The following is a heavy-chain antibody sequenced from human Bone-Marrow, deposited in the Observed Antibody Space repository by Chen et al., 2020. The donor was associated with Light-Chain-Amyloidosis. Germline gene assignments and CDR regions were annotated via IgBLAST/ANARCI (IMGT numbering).Heavy chain of an antibody. V-gene: IGHV1-18*01. Sequence: GEEGKKNGGSVKVSCKASGYTFTSYGISWVRQAPGQGLEWMGWISAYNGNTNYAQKLQGRVTLPPYPSPSPSSLLVLLLLSSAPAVYYCARGRATTGDRYGYWGQGTLVTVSS. CDR3: ARGRATTGDRYGY. CDR1: GYTFTSYG. CDR2: ISAYNGNT. D-gene: IGHD7-27*01. J-gene: IGHJ4*02.